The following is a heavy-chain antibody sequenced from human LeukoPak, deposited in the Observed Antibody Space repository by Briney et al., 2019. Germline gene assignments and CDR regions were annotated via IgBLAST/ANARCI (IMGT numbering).Heavy chain of an antibody. V-gene: IGHV4-34*01. CDR3: ARVSLWADY. J-gene: IGHJ4*02. Sequence: SETLSLTCTVYGGSFSGYYWSWIRQPPGKGLEWIGEINHSGSTNYNPSLKSRVTISVDTSKNQFSLKLSSVTAADTAVYYCARVSLWADYWGQGTLVTVSS. D-gene: IGHD3-10*01. CDR1: GGSFSGYY. CDR2: INHSGST.